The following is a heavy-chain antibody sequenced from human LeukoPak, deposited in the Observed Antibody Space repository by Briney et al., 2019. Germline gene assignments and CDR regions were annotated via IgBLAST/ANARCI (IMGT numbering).Heavy chain of an antibody. V-gene: IGHV4-30-4*01. Sequence: SETLSLTCTVSGGSISSGDYYWSWLRQPPGKGLEWIGYIYYSGSTYYNPSLKSRVTISVDTSKNQFSLKLSSVTAADTAVYYCARANYGSAIDAFDIWGQGTMVTVSS. J-gene: IGHJ3*02. CDR2: IYYSGST. CDR1: GGSISSGDYY. CDR3: ARANYGSAIDAFDI. D-gene: IGHD3-10*01.